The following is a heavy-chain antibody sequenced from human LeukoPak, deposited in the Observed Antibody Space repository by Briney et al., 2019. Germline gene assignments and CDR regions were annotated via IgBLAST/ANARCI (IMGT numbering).Heavy chain of an antibody. CDR2: IYYSGSP. CDR1: GGSISSSSYY. V-gene: IGHV4-39*01. CDR3: ARSGNYYDSSGYYYGNFDY. J-gene: IGHJ4*02. D-gene: IGHD3-22*01. Sequence: SETLSLTCTVSGGSISSSSYYWGWIRQPPGKGLEWIGSIYYSGSPYYNPSLKSRVTISVDTSQNQFSLKLSSVTAADTAVYYCARSGNYYDSSGYYYGNFDYWGQGTLVTVSS.